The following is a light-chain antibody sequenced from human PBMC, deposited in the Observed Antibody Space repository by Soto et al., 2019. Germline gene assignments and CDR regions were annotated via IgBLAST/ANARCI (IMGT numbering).Light chain of an antibody. CDR3: LQDYNYPLT. J-gene: IGKJ4*01. CDR2: AAS. CDR1: QGIRNG. Sequence: AIQMTQSPSSLSASVGDRVTITCRASQGIRNGLGWYQQKPGKAPKLLIYAASSLRSGVPSRFSGSGSGTDFTLTISSLQPEDFATYYCLQDYNYPLTFGGGTKVEIK. V-gene: IGKV1-6*01.